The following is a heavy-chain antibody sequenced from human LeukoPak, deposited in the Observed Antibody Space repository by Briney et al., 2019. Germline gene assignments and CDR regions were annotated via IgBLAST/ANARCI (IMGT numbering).Heavy chain of an antibody. D-gene: IGHD6-13*01. CDR3: AREVLAAAGTYDY. V-gene: IGHV4-38-2*02. Sequence: NPSETLSLTCIVSAYSISSGYYWGWIRQPPGKGLEWIGSIYHSESTYYNPSLKSRVAISADTSKNQFSLKLSSVTAADTAVYYCAREVLAAAGTYDYWGQGNLVTVSS. CDR1: AYSISSGYY. J-gene: IGHJ4*02. CDR2: IYHSEST.